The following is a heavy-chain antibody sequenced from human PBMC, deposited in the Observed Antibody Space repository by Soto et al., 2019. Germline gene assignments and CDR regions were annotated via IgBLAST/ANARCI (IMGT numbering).Heavy chain of an antibody. D-gene: IGHD3-22*01. CDR2: IDPSDSQT. CDR1: GYSFTSYW. J-gene: IGHJ4*02. V-gene: IGHV5-10-1*01. Sequence: GESLKISCKGSGYSFTSYWISWVRQKPGKGLEWMGRIDPSDSQTYYSPSFRGHVTISATKSITTVFLQWSSLRASDTAMYYCARQIYDSDTGPNFQYYFDSWGQGTPVTVSS. CDR3: ARQIYDSDTGPNFQYYFDS.